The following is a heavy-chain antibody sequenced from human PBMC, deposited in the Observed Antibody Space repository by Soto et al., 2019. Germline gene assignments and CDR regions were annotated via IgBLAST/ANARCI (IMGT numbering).Heavy chain of an antibody. CDR1: GYTFTGYY. CDR2: INPNSGGT. Sequence: QVQLVQSGAEVKKPGASVKVSCKASGYTFTGYYIHWVRQAPGQGLEWMGWINPNSGGTNYAQNFQGWVTTTRDTSIRTAYMELRRLKSDDTAVYYCARGVTMVRGEDWFDPWGQGTLVTVSS. V-gene: IGHV1-2*04. CDR3: ARGVTMVRGEDWFDP. D-gene: IGHD3-10*01. J-gene: IGHJ5*02.